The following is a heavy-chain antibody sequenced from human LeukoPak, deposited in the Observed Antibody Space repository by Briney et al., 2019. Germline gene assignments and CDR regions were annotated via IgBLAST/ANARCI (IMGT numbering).Heavy chain of an antibody. Sequence: PSETLSLTCAVYGGSFSGYYWSWIRQPPGKGLEWIGEINHSGSTNYNPSLKSRVTISVDTSKNQFSLKLSSVTAADTAVYYCARGRAVYYHYYYYMDVWGKGTTVTVSS. CDR2: INHSGST. CDR3: ARGRAVYYHYYYYMDV. CDR1: GGSFSGYY. J-gene: IGHJ6*03. V-gene: IGHV4-34*01.